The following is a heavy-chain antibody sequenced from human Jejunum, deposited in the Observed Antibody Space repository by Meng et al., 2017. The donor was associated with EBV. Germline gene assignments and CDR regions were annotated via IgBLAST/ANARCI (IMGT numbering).Heavy chain of an antibody. V-gene: IGHV3-23*01. Sequence: EGQLLESGGGLVQPGGSLRLSCAASGFTFSSYDLSWVRQAPGKGLEWVSSITGGGGGTYYADSVKGRFTVSRDNSKNTLYLQLNSLRADDTAIYYCANTYNFQYWGQGTLVTVSS. CDR1: GFTFSSYD. D-gene: IGHD4-11*01. J-gene: IGHJ4*02. CDR2: ITGGGGGT. CDR3: ANTYNFQY.